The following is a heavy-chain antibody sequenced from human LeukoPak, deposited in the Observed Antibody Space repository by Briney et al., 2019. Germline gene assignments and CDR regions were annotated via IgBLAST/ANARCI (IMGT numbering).Heavy chain of an antibody. CDR2: IYYTGKT. CDR1: GDSVSNGNYY. CDR3: ARQHGGGDFDY. J-gene: IGHJ4*02. D-gene: IGHD3-10*01. V-gene: IGHV4-61*01. Sequence: SETLSLTCTVSGDSVSNGNYYWSWLRQPPGKALEWIGYIYYTGKTYYNPSLEGRVTISVDTSKNQFSLKLSSVTAADTAVYYCARQHGGGDFDYWGQGTLVTVSS.